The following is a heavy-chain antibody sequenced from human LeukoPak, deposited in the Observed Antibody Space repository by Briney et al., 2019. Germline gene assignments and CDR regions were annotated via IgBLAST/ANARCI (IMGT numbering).Heavy chain of an antibody. Sequence: ASVKVSCKASGYTLTSYIITWVRQARGQGLEWMGWISAYNGNTNSAQNLQGRVTMTTDTSTSTAYMELRSLRSDDTAVYYCARGTYFDYWGQGTLVTVSS. V-gene: IGHV1-18*01. CDR1: GYTLTSYI. J-gene: IGHJ4*02. CDR3: ARGTYFDY. CDR2: ISAYNGNT.